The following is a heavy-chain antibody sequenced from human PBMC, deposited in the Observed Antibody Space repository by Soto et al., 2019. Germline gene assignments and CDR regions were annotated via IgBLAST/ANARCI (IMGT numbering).Heavy chain of an antibody. CDR1: GGSFSGYY. D-gene: IGHD6-6*01. J-gene: IGHJ6*02. Sequence: QVQLQQWGAGLLKPSETLSLTCAVYGGSFSGYYWSWIRQPPGKGLEWIGEINHSGSTNYNTSLRRRVIISVEATRKEYSLMLSSVSDAAAAVYYCGSAARRVYYYGMDVWGQGTTVTVSS. CDR3: GSAARRVYYYGMDV. CDR2: INHSGST. V-gene: IGHV4-34*01.